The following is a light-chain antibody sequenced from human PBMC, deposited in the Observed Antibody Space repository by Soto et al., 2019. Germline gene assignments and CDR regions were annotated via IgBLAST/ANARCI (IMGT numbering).Light chain of an antibody. Sequence: EIGLTLSPGTVSLSQGVRATLSCRASQSVSSSYLAWYQQKPGQAPRLLIYGASSRATGIPDRFSGSGSGTDFTLTISRLEPEDFAVYYCPQYGSSPRTFGQGTKVDIK. CDR3: PQYGSSPRT. J-gene: IGKJ1*01. CDR2: GAS. CDR1: QSVSSSY. V-gene: IGKV3-20*01.